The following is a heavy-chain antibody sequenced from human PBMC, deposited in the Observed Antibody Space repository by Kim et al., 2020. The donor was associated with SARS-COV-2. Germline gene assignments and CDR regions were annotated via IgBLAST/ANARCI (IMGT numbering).Heavy chain of an antibody. CDR3: ARLTVGTRTGDY. V-gene: IGHV5-51*01. J-gene: IGHJ4*02. CDR1: GNSFTSYW. D-gene: IGHD4-17*01. CDR2: IYPSDSDT. Sequence: GESLKISCKGSGNSFTSYWIGLVLQMPGRGLEWMGVIYPSDSDTRYSPSFQGQVTISADKSISTAYLQWSSLKASDTAIYYCARLTVGTRTGDYWGQGTLVTVSS.